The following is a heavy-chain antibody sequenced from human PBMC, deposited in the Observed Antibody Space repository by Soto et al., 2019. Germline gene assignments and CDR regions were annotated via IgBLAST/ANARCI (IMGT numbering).Heavy chain of an antibody. V-gene: IGHV3-64*01. Sequence: EVQLVESGGGLVQPGGSLRLSCAASGFTFSSYAMHWVRQAPGKGLEYVSAISSYGGSTYYANSVKGRFTISRDNSKNARYLRRGSRRAEDMAVYYCASDPASSGYYYCDYWGQGTLVTASS. CDR2: ISSYGGST. J-gene: IGHJ4*02. CDR3: ASDPASSGYYYCDY. D-gene: IGHD3-22*01. CDR1: GFTFSSYA.